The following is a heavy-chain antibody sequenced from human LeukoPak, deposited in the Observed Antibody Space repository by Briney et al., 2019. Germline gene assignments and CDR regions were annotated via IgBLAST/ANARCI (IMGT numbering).Heavy chain of an antibody. J-gene: IGHJ3*02. V-gene: IGHV3-48*01. D-gene: IGHD3-10*02. CDR2: ISGSSSTI. CDR3: ARDALSGVDSFDI. CDR1: GFAFSSFA. Sequence: GGSLRLSCAASGFAFSSFAMNWVRQAPGKGLEWISYISGSSSTIYYADSVKGRFTISRDNAKNSLYLQMNSLRAEDTAVYYCARDALSGVDSFDIWGQGTMVTVSS.